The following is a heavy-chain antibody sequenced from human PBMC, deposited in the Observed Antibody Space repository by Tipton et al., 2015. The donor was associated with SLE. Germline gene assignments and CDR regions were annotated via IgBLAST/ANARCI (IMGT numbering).Heavy chain of an antibody. V-gene: IGHV4-34*01. Sequence: TLSLTCAVYGGSFSGYYWSWIRQPPGKGLGWIGEINHSGSTNYNPSLKSRVTISVDTSKNQFSLKLSSVTAADTAVYYCARGPTQSYWGQGTLVTVSS. CDR1: GGSFSGYY. J-gene: IGHJ4*02. CDR3: ARGPTQSY. CDR2: INHSGST.